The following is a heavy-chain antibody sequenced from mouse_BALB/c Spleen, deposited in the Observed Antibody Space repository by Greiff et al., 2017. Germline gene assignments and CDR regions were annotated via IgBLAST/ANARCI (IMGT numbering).Heavy chain of an antibody. Sequence: EVKVEESGGGLVKPGGSLKLSCAASGFTFSSYTMSWVRQTPEKRLEWVATISSGGSYTYYPDSVKGRFTISRDNAKNTLYLQISSLKSEDTAMYYCTRVSSTMITSDAMYYWGQGTSVTVSS. CDR2: ISSGGSYT. J-gene: IGHJ4*01. CDR1: GFTFSSYT. V-gene: IGHV5-6-4*01. D-gene: IGHD2-4*01. CDR3: TRVSSTMITSDAMYY.